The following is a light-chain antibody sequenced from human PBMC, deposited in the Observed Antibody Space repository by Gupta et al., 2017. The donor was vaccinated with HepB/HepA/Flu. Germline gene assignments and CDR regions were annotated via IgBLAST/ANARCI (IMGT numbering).Light chain of an antibody. CDR3: RSYERTYTLGL. CDR1: SSDVGGYNA. CDR2: DVN. J-gene: IGLJ3*02. Sequence: QSALPPHASASGSPGQPITISCTGSSSDVGGYNAVSWYQQYPGTAPKLLMFDVNNRPSGILYRFSGSKSGATASLTISGLQPEDEAVYYCRSYERTYTLGLFGGGTKVTVL. V-gene: IGLV2-14*01.